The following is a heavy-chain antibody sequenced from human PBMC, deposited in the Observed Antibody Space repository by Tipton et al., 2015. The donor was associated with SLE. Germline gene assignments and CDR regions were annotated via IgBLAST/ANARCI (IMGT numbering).Heavy chain of an antibody. CDR1: GSTFSSYG. J-gene: IGHJ4*02. D-gene: IGHD2-2*01. Sequence: RSLRLSCAASGSTFSSYGMHWVRQAPGKGLEWVAVIWYDGSNKYYADSVKGRFTISRDNSKNTLYLQMNSLRAEDTAVYYCARCAITNCYRGYFDYWGQGALVTVSS. V-gene: IGHV3-33*01. CDR3: ARCAITNCYRGYFDY. CDR2: IWYDGSNK.